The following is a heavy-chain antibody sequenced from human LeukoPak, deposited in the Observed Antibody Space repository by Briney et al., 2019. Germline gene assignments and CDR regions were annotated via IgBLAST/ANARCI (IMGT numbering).Heavy chain of an antibody. D-gene: IGHD3-22*01. Sequence: PGGSLRLSCAASGFTFSSYAMGWVRQAPGKGLEWVSVISGSGGSTYYADSVKGRFTISRDNSQNTLYLQMNSLRAEDSAVYYCAKDWAGSDRRYYFDHWGQGTLVTVSS. CDR3: AKDWAGSDRRYYFDH. CDR1: GFTFSSYA. V-gene: IGHV3-23*01. CDR2: ISGSGGST. J-gene: IGHJ4*02.